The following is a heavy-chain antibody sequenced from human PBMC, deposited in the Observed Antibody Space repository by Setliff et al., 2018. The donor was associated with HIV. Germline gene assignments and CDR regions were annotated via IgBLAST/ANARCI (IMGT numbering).Heavy chain of an antibody. CDR1: GGSVNSGGYY. J-gene: IGHJ4*02. Sequence: SETLSLTCSVSGGSVNSGGYYWSWIRQPAGKELEWIGHIYNDGSTIYNPSLKSRLTISLDTSKNEFSLRLTSVTAADTAVYYCARREFGTTWYSFDYWGQGTLVTVSS. D-gene: IGHD6-13*01. V-gene: IGHV4-61*09. CDR3: ARREFGTTWYSFDY. CDR2: IYNDGST.